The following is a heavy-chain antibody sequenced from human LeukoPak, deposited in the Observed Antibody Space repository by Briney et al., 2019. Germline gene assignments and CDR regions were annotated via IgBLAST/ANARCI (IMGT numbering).Heavy chain of an antibody. CDR1: GGSISSSSYY. J-gene: IGHJ4*02. V-gene: IGHV4-39*01. CDR3: GARGWAFR. D-gene: IGHD1-26*01. Sequence: PSETLSLTCTVSGGSISSSSYYWGWIRQPPGKGLEWIGSIYYSGSTYYNPSLKSRVTISVDTSKNQFSLKLSSVTAADTAVYYCGARGWAFRWGQGTLVTVSS. CDR2: IYYSGST.